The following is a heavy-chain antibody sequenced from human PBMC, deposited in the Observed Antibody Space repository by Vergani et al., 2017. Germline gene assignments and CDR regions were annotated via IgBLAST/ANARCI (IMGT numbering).Heavy chain of an antibody. CDR2: IHPADSDT. Sequence: EVQLVQSGAEVKKPGESLKISCQISGYSFTNYCIGWVRQMPGKGLEWMGIIHPADSDTRYSPSFQGQVTISVDQSVSTAYLQRSSLRASDSAIYYCARLYGRDSSGSKYFDFLGQGTLVTVSS. V-gene: IGHV5-51*01. CDR3: ARLYGRDSSGSKYFDF. J-gene: IGHJ4*02. CDR1: GYSFTNYC. D-gene: IGHD3-22*01.